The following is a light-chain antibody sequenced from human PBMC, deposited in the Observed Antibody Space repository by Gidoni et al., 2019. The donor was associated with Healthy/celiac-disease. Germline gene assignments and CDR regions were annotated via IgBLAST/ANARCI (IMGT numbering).Light chain of an antibody. CDR3: CSYAAGSTWV. J-gene: IGLJ3*02. V-gene: IGLV2-23*02. CDR2: EVS. Sequence: QSALTQPASVSGSPGQSITISCTGTSNDVGNYHLVSWYQQHPGKDPKLMIYEVSKRPSGVSSRFSGSKSGNVASLTISGLQAEDEADYYCCSYAAGSTWVFGGGTNVPVL. CDR1: SNDVGNYHL.